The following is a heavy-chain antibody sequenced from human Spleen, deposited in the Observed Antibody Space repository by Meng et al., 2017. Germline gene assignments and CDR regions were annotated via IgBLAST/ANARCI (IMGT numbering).Heavy chain of an antibody. Sequence: QVQLVQSGAEVKNPGASVKVSCKASGYTFNRHWMHWVRQAPGQGLEWMGIINPSDGYTMYEQKFQGRISITRDTSTGTVSMELRSLRSDDSALYYCVKHSSDWSLDSWGQGTLVTVSS. D-gene: IGHD6-19*01. V-gene: IGHV1-46*02. CDR3: VKHSSDWSLDS. J-gene: IGHJ4*02. CDR1: GYTFNRHW. CDR2: INPSDGYT.